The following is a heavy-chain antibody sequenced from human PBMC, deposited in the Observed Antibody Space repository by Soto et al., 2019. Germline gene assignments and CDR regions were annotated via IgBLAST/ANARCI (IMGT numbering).Heavy chain of an antibody. Sequence: SETLSLTCPVSGTSISSYYWSWIRQPPGKGLEWIANIHYSGTTNYNPSLASRVTLSVDTSKNQFSLKMTSVTAADRAMYFCARYNSYAIDYWGRGTLVTVSS. CDR3: ARYNSYAIDY. CDR1: GTSISSYY. CDR2: IHYSGTT. J-gene: IGHJ4*02. V-gene: IGHV4-59*01. D-gene: IGHD2-8*01.